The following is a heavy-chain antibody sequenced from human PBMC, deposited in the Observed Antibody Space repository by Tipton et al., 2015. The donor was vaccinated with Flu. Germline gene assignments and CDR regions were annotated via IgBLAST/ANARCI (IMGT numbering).Heavy chain of an antibody. CDR3: ARGDGGYYYGMDV. J-gene: IGHJ6*02. CDR1: GFSFSSHE. V-gene: IGHV3-48*03. Sequence: VQLVQSGGGLIQRGGSLRLSCVVSGFSFSSHEMNWVRQAPGKGLEWVSYIRSSGSTTYYADSVKGRFTISRDNAKNSLYLQMNSLRAEDTAVYYCARGDGGYYYGMDVWGQGTTVTVSS. D-gene: IGHD4-23*01. CDR2: IRSSGSTT.